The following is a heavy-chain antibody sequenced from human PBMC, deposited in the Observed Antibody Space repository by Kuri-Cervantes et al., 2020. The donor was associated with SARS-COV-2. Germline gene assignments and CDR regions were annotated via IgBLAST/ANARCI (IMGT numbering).Heavy chain of an antibody. V-gene: IGHV5-51*07. J-gene: IGHJ4*02. CDR2: IYPGDSDT. D-gene: IGHD2-2*01. CDR3: ARLVPASYYFDY. CDR1: GYSFTSYW. Sequence: KVSCKGSGYSFTSYWIGWVHQMPGKGLEWMGIIYPGDSDTRYSPSFQGQVTISADKSISTAYLQWSSLKASDAATYYCARLVPASYYFDYWGQGNLVNVSS.